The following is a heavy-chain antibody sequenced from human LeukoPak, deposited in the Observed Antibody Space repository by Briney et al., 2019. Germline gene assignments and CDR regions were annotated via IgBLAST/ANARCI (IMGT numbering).Heavy chain of an antibody. CDR1: GFTFSSYA. CDR3: ARDDCSGGSCYNY. D-gene: IGHD2-15*01. J-gene: IGHJ4*02. CDR2: IYYSGST. V-gene: IGHV4-39*07. Sequence: GSLRLSCAASGFTFSSYAMSWVRQAPGKGLEWIGSIYYSGSTYYNPSLKSRVTISVDTSKNQFSLKLSSVTAADTAVYYCARDDCSGGSCYNYWGQGTLVAVSS.